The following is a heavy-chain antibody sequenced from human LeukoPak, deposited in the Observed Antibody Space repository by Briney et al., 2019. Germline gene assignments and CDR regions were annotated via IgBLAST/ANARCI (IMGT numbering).Heavy chain of an antibody. V-gene: IGHV3-53*01. D-gene: IGHD2-15*01. CDR2: IFGAGTT. CDR1: GGXIGTYY. Sequence: PSETLSLTCTVSGGXIGTYYISWVRQAPGKGLEWVSVIFGAGTTYYADSVKGRFTISRDNSKNTLYLQMNSLRAEDTAVYYCARAIQFGGYFDYWGQGTLVTVST. CDR3: ARAIQFGGYFDY. J-gene: IGHJ4*02.